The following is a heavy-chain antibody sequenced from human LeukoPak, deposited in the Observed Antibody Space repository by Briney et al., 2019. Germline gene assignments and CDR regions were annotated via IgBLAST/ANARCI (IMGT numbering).Heavy chain of an antibody. CDR2: MNPNSDNT. Sequence: ASVKVSCKASDYTFTSYDINWVRQATGQGLEWMGWMNPNSDNTAYAQKFQGRVTMTRNTSVSTAYMELSSLRSEDTAVYYCERLIPAAGTYYYYYYMDVWGEGTTVTISS. CDR3: ERLIPAAGTYYYYYYMDV. D-gene: IGHD6-13*01. CDR1: DYTFTSYD. V-gene: IGHV1-8*01. J-gene: IGHJ6*03.